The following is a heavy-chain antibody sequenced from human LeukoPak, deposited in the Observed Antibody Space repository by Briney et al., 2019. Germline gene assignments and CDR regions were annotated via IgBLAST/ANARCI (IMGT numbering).Heavy chain of an antibody. V-gene: IGHV4-39*07. D-gene: IGHD3-22*01. J-gene: IGHJ1*01. Sequence: PSETLSLTCTFSGGSISGSSYYWGWIRQPPGKGLEWIASIYYSGNTYYNPSLKSRVTISVDTSKNQFSLTLSSVTAADTAVYYCARVDYDSSGYCQHWGQGTLVTVSS. CDR2: IYYSGNT. CDR1: GGSISGSSYY. CDR3: ARVDYDSSGYCQH.